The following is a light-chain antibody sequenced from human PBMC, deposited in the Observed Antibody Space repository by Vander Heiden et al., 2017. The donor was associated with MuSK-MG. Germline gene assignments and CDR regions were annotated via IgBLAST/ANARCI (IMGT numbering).Light chain of an antibody. Sequence: QSVLTQPPSASGPPGQTVTISCSGSSSNIGSNTVNWYQQLPGTAPKLLIYSNTQRPSGVPDRFSGSKSGTSDSLAISGLQSEDEADYYCAAWDDSLNGYVVFGGGTKLTVL. CDR3: AAWDDSLNGYVV. CDR1: SSNIGSNT. CDR2: SNT. J-gene: IGLJ2*01. V-gene: IGLV1-44*01.